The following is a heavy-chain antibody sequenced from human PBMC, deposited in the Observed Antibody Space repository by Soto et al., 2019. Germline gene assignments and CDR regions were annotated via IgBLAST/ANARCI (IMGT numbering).Heavy chain of an antibody. CDR1: GGTFSSYT. J-gene: IGHJ2*01. CDR3: ARARGSSPYWYFDL. CDR2: IIPILGIA. Sequence: QVQLVQSGAEVKKPGSSVKVSCKASGGTFSSYTISWVRQAPGQGLEWMGRIIPILGIANYAQKFQGRVTITADKSTSTVYMELSSLRSEDTAVYYCARARGSSPYWYFDLWGRGTLVTVSS. V-gene: IGHV1-69*02. D-gene: IGHD2-2*01.